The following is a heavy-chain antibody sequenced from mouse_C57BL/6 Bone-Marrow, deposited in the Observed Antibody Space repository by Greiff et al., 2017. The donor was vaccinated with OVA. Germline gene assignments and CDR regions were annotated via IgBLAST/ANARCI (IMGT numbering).Heavy chain of an antibody. D-gene: IGHD2-12*01. V-gene: IGHV1-58*01. J-gene: IGHJ3*01. CDR1: GYTFTSYG. Sequence: VQLQQSGAELVRPGSSVKMSCKPSGYTFTSYGINWVKQRPGQGLEWIGYIYIGNGYTEYNGKFKGKATLTSDTSSSTAYMQLSSLTSEDSAIYFCATYDWFAYWGQGTLVTVAA. CDR3: ATYDWFAY. CDR2: IYIGNGYT.